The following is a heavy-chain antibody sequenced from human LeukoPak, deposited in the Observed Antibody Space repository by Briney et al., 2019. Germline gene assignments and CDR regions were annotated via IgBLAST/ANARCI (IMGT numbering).Heavy chain of an antibody. D-gene: IGHD2-21*02. V-gene: IGHV5-51*01. CDR2: IYPGDSDT. CDR1: GYSFTSYW. J-gene: IGHJ6*02. CDR3: ARNTYCGGDCVIGYYYGMDV. Sequence: GESLKISCQGSGYSFTSYWIGWVRQMPGKGLECMGIIYPGDSDTRYSPSFQGQVTISADKSISTAYLQWSSLKASDTAMYYCARNTYCGGDCVIGYYYGMDVWGQGTTVTVSS.